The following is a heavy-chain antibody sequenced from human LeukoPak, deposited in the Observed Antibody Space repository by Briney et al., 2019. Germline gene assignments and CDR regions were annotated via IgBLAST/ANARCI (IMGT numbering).Heavy chain of an antibody. CDR3: AKQLDDYSQYFYFGMDV. J-gene: IGHJ6*02. CDR1: GFTFNSYG. D-gene: IGHD4-11*01. Sequence: GGSLRLSCAASGFTFNSYGMHWVRQAPGKGLEWVAVISYDGSQKYHADSVKGRFTISRDNSKNTLYLQMNSLRGEDTAVYYCAKQLDDYSQYFYFGMDVWGQGTTVTVSS. V-gene: IGHV3-30*18. CDR2: ISYDGSQK.